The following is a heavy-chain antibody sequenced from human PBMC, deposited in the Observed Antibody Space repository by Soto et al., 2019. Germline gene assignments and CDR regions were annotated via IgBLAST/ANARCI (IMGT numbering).Heavy chain of an antibody. CDR1: GGSISSYY. CDR2: IYYSGST. V-gene: IGHV4-59*01. Sequence: TLSLTCTVSGGSISSYYWSWIRQPPGKGLEWIGYIYYSGSTNYNPSLKSRVTISVDTSKNQFSLKLSSVTAADTAVYYCARDKAADYYYYGMDVWGQGTTVTVS. CDR3: ARDKAADYYYYGMDV. J-gene: IGHJ6*02. D-gene: IGHD6-13*01.